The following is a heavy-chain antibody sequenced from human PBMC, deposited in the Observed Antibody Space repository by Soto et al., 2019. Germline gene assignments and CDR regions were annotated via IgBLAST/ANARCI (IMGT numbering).Heavy chain of an antibody. CDR2: IYYSGST. CDR1: GGSISSGGYY. D-gene: IGHD3-10*01. CDR3: VRFTYPQYYYGSGSSDY. V-gene: IGHV4-31*03. J-gene: IGHJ4*02. Sequence: QVQLQESGPGLVKPSQTLSLTCTVSGGSISSGGYYWSWIRQHPGKGLEWIGDIYYSGSTYYNPSLKIRVTISVDTSKNQFSLKLSSVTAADTAVYYCVRFTYPQYYYGSGSSDYWGQGTLVTVSS.